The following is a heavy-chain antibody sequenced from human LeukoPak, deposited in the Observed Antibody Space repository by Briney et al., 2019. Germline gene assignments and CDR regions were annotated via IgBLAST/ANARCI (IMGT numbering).Heavy chain of an antibody. Sequence: GASVKVSCKASVYTFTSYVISWVRQAPGQGLEWMGWISAYNGNTNYAQKLQGRVTMTTDTSTSTAYMELRSLRSDDTAVYYCARGQIYGDYSWFDPWGQGTLVTVSS. V-gene: IGHV1-18*01. D-gene: IGHD4-17*01. CDR2: ISAYNGNT. CDR1: VYTFTSYV. J-gene: IGHJ5*02. CDR3: ARGQIYGDYSWFDP.